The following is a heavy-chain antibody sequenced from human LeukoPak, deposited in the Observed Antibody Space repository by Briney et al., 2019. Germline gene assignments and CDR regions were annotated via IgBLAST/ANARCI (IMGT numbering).Heavy chain of an antibody. D-gene: IGHD6-19*01. CDR2: MNPNSGNT. J-gene: IGHJ6*03. CDR3: ARGGWSAPPQRYYMDV. Sequence: ASVKVSCKASGYTFTSYDINWVRQATGQGLEWMGWMNPNSGNTGYAQKFQGRVTMTRNTSISTAYMELSSLRSEDTAVYYCARGGWSAPPQRYYMDVWGKGTTVTVSS. CDR1: GYTFTSYD. V-gene: IGHV1-8*01.